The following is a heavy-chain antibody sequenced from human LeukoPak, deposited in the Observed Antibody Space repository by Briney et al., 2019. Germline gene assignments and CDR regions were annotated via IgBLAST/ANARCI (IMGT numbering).Heavy chain of an antibody. D-gene: IGHD1-26*01. CDR1: GYTFTSYY. CDR2: INPSGGST. CDR3: ARDPQTGIVGAIPFDY. J-gene: IGHJ4*02. Sequence: ASVKVSCKASGYTFTSYYMHWVRQAPGQGLEWMGIINPSGGSTSYAQKFQGRVTMTRDTSTSTVYMELSSLRSEDTAVYYCARDPQTGIVGAIPFDYWGQGTLVTVSS. V-gene: IGHV1-46*01.